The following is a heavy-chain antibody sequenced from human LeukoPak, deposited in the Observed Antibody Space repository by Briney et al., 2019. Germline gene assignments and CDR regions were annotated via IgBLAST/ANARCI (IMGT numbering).Heavy chain of an antibody. V-gene: IGHV3-21*01. CDR1: GFTFSSYS. CDR2: ISSSSSYI. D-gene: IGHD3-22*01. CDR3: ARGATYYYDSSGYDDY. J-gene: IGHJ4*02. Sequence: PGGSLRLSCAASGFTFSSYSMNWVRQAPGKGLEWVSSISSSSSYIYYADSVKGRFTISRDNAKNSLYLQMNSLRAEDTAVYYCARGATYYYDSSGYDDYWGQGTLVTVSS.